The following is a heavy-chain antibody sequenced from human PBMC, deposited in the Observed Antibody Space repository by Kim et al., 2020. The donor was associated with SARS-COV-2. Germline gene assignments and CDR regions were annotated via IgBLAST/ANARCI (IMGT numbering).Heavy chain of an antibody. D-gene: IGHD3-10*01. Sequence: SETLSLTCVVYGDSLNNYYWSWIRQPPGKGLEWIGEIHHSGASTYSPSLKSRLTISVDTSKNHFSLRLTSVTAADTAVYYCATGPGLVRGIFAMDVWGQGTTVTVSS. CDR3: ATGPGLVRGIFAMDV. V-gene: IGHV4-34*01. CDR2: IHHSGAS. CDR1: GDSLNNYY. J-gene: IGHJ6*02.